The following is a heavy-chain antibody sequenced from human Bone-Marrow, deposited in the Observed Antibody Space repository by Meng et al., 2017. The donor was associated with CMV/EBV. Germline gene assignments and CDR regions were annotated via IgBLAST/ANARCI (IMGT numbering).Heavy chain of an antibody. V-gene: IGHV3-7*03. CDR1: GFTYSSYW. Sequence: GESLKISCAASGFTYSSYWMTWVRQAPGKGLEWVTIINQDGNDKYYVDSVKGRFTISRENARKSLYLKMNGLRAEDTAVYYCARDRGADCSSTSCSTFEYWGQGILVTVSS. D-gene: IGHD2-2*01. CDR3: ARDRGADCSSTSCSTFEY. CDR2: INQDGNDK. J-gene: IGHJ4*02.